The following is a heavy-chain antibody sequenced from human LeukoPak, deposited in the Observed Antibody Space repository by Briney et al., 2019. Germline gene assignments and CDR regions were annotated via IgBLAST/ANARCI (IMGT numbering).Heavy chain of an antibody. CDR1: GGSISSYY. D-gene: IGHD6-19*01. J-gene: IGHJ3*02. CDR2: IYYSGST. Sequence: SETLSLTCTVSGGSISSYYWSWIRQPPGKGLEWIGYIYYSGSTNYNPSLKSRVTISVDTSKNQFSLKLRSVTTADTAVYYCARDGGAGAFDIWGQGTMVTVSS. CDR3: ARDGGAGAFDI. V-gene: IGHV4-59*01.